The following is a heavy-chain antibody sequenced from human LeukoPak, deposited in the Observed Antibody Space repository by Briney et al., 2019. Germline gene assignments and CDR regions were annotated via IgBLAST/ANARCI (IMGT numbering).Heavy chain of an antibody. CDR3: ASTTYYYDSSGYYFLDY. D-gene: IGHD3-22*01. Sequence: SETLSLTFTVSGDSISSYYWSWTRQPAGKGLEWIGRIYTSGSTNYNPSLKNRVTMTVDTSKNQFSLKLSSVTAADTAVYYCASTTYYYDSSGYYFLDYWGQGTLVTVSS. V-gene: IGHV4-4*07. CDR2: IYTSGST. J-gene: IGHJ4*02. CDR1: GDSISSYY.